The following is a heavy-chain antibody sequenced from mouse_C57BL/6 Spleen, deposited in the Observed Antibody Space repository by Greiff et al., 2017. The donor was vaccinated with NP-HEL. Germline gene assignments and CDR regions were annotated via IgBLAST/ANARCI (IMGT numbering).Heavy chain of an antibody. J-gene: IGHJ2*01. V-gene: IGHV5-4*01. Sequence: EVQGVESGGGLVKPGGSLKLSCAASGFTFSSYAMSWVRQTPEKRLEWVATISDGGSYTYYPDNVKGRFTISRDNAKNNLYLQMSHLKSEDTAMYYCAREHYGSSPYFDYWGQGTTLTVSS. CDR2: ISDGGSYT. D-gene: IGHD1-1*01. CDR3: AREHYGSSPYFDY. CDR1: GFTFSSYA.